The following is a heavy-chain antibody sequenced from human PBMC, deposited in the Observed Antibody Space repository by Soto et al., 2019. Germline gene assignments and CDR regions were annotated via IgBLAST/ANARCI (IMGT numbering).Heavy chain of an antibody. Sequence: QVQLQESGPGLVKPSETLSLTCTVSGDFISNFYWCWIRQPARKGLQSLGRISASGRSNYNPNLESRVAMSLDTSKNQFSLRLTSLRAADAAGYFRARGRGRYFDLWGRGTLVTVFS. J-gene: IGHJ2*01. CDR3: ARGRGRYFDL. V-gene: IGHV4-4*07. D-gene: IGHD3-16*01. CDR2: ISASGRS. CDR1: GDFISNFY.